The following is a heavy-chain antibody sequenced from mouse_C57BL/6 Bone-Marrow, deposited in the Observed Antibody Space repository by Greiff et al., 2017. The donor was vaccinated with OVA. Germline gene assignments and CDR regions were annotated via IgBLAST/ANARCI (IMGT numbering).Heavy chain of an antibody. J-gene: IGHJ4*01. Sequence: EVHLVESGEGLVKPGGSLKLSCAASGFTFSSYAMSWVRQTPEKRLEWVAYISSGGDYIYYADTVKGRFTISRDNARNTLYLQRSRLKSEDTAMYYCTRLLDAMDYWGQGTSVTVSS. CDR3: TRLLDAMDY. CDR2: ISSGGDYI. V-gene: IGHV5-9-1*02. D-gene: IGHD2-1*01. CDR1: GFTFSSYA.